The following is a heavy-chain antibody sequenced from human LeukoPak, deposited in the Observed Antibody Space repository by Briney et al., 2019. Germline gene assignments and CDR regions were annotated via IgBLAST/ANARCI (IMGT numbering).Heavy chain of an antibody. V-gene: IGHV1-46*01. CDR1: GYTFTSYY. CDR3: ARDRLGIAAAGTLGSYYYGMDV. J-gene: IGHJ6*02. Sequence: ASVKVSCKASGYTFTSYYMHWVRQAPGQGLEWMGIINPSGGSTSYAQKFQGRVTMTRDTSTSTVYMELSSLRSEDTAVYYCARDRLGIAAAGTLGSYYYGMDVWGQGTTVTVPS. CDR2: INPSGGST. D-gene: IGHD6-13*01.